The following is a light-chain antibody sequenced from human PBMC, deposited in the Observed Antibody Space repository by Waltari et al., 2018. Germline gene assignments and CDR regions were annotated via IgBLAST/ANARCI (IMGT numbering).Light chain of an antibody. J-gene: IGKJ4*01. CDR3: QQYYTYLLT. CDR2: KAS. CDR1: QRINTW. V-gene: IGKV1-5*03. Sequence: DIQMTQSHSTLSASVGDRATIPCRASQRINTWLAWYQQRPGKATKLLIYKASTLESGVPSRFSGSGSGTEFTLTISNLQPDDFATYYCQQYYTYLLTFGGGTKVEIK.